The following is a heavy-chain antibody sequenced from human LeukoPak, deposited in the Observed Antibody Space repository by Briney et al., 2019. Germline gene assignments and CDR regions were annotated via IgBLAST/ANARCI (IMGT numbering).Heavy chain of an antibody. V-gene: IGHV3-21*01. Sequence: GGSLRLSCQASGLTFSSYSMSWVRQDQGKGLEWVSSISSSSSYIYYADSVKGRFTISRDNAKNSLYLQMNSLRAEDTAVYYCARDLLAATTTTGRSLDYWGQGTLVTVSS. CDR2: ISSSSSYI. CDR3: ARDLLAATTTTGRSLDY. D-gene: IGHD1-1*01. CDR1: GLTFSSYS. J-gene: IGHJ4*02.